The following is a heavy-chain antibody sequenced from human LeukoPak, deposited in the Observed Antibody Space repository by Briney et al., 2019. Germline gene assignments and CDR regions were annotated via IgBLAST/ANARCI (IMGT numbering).Heavy chain of an antibody. CDR1: GFTFDDYA. V-gene: IGHV3-9*01. J-gene: IGHJ4*02. Sequence: PGGSLRLSCAASGFTFDDYAMHWVRQAPGKGLEWVSGISWNSGSIGYADSVKGRFTISRDNAKNSLYLQMNSLRAEDTAVYYCAKGSTAAPAAFDYWGQGTLVTVSS. D-gene: IGHD2-2*01. CDR3: AKGSTAAPAAFDY. CDR2: ISWNSGSI.